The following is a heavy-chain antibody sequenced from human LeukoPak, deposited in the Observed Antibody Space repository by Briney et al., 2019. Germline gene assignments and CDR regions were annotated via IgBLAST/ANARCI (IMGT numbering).Heavy chain of an antibody. J-gene: IGHJ4*02. CDR2: IYYSGST. CDR3: ASSKQLVLLFY. CDR1: GGSISSGGYY. V-gene: IGHV4-31*03. Sequence: SETLSLTCTVSGGSISSGGYYWSWIRQHPGKGLEWIGYIYYSGSTYYNPSLKSRVTISEDTSKNQFSLKLSSVTAADTAVYYCASSKQLVLLFYWGQGTLVTVSS. D-gene: IGHD6-13*01.